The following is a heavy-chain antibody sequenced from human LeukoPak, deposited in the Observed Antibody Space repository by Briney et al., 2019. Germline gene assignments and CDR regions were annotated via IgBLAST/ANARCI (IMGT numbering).Heavy chain of an antibody. CDR1: GFTFSSYA. J-gene: IGHJ4*02. Sequence: GASLRLPCAASGFTFSSYAMSWVRQAPGKGLEWVSAISGSGGSTYYADSVKGRFTISRDNSKNTLYLQMSSLRAEDTAVYYCAKDQTAKVGATLDYWGQGTLVTVSS. CDR3: AKDQTAKVGATLDY. CDR2: ISGSGGST. D-gene: IGHD1-26*01. V-gene: IGHV3-23*01.